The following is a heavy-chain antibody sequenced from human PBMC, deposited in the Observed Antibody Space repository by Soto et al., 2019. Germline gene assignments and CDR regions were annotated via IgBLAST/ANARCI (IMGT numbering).Heavy chain of an antibody. CDR1: GFTVSGNS. V-gene: IGHV3-53*05. J-gene: IGHJ6*02. CDR2: IYIDGST. Sequence: GSLRLSCGASGFTVSGNSLSWARQAPGKGLEWVSYIYIDGSTYYADSVRGRFTLTRDNSKNTLYLQMNSLRAKDTAVYYCARTRGAYYDFWSGPRSTYYCYSMDVWGQGTTVTVSS. D-gene: IGHD3-3*01. CDR3: ARTRGAYYDFWSGPRSTYYCYSMDV.